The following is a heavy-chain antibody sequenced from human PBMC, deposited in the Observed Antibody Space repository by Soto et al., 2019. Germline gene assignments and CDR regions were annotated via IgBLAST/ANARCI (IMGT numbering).Heavy chain of an antibody. Sequence: QVQLVQSGAEVKKPGSSVKVSCKASGGTFSSYAISWVRQAPGQGLEWMGGIIPIFGIANYAQKFQGRVTITADKSTSTAYMELSSLRSEDTAVYYCARAASVFGVVSYYYYYGMDVWGQGTTVTVSS. J-gene: IGHJ6*02. V-gene: IGHV1-69*17. D-gene: IGHD3-3*01. CDR1: GGTFSSYA. CDR3: ARAASVFGVVSYYYYYGMDV. CDR2: IIPIFGIA.